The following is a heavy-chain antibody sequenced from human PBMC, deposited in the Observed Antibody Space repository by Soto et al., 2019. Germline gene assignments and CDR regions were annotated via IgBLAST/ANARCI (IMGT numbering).Heavy chain of an antibody. J-gene: IGHJ2*01. CDR3: AKSVGANPYWCLDL. V-gene: IGHV3-23*01. D-gene: IGHD2-15*01. Sequence: EVQLLESGGGLVQPGGSLRLSCESSGFTFSHFAMTWVRQAPGKGLQWVSAITGTGSSTYNADSVKGRFTSSRDNSKNTLYLQMNDLRAEDTAVYYCAKSVGANPYWCLDLWAVAHWSLSPQ. CDR2: ITGTGSST. CDR1: GFTFSHFA.